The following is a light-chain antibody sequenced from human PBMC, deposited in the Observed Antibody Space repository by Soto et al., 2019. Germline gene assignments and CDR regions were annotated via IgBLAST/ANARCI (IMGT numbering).Light chain of an antibody. J-gene: IGKJ1*01. CDR2: GAS. CDR1: QSVSSSY. V-gene: IGKV3-20*01. CDR3: QQYGSSPPIT. Sequence: EIVLTQSPGTLSVSPGERVTLSCRASQSVSSSYLAWYQQKPGQAPRLLIYGASSRATGIPDRFSGSGSGTDFTLTISRLEPEDFAVYYCQQYGSSPPITFGQGTKVDI.